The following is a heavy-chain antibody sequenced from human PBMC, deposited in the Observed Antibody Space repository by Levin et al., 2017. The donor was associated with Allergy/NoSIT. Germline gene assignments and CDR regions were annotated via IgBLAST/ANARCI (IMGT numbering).Heavy chain of an antibody. CDR1: GFTFSSYA. Sequence: GVSLRLSCVASGFTFSSYAMHWVRQAPGKGLEWVAVIAYDGTNKYYADSVKGRFTISRDNSKNTLYVQMNSLRAEDTAVYYCARDVLGSATPDYWGQGTLVTVSS. J-gene: IGHJ4*02. CDR2: IAYDGTNK. D-gene: IGHD2-15*01. CDR3: ARDVLGSATPDY. V-gene: IGHV3-30-3*01.